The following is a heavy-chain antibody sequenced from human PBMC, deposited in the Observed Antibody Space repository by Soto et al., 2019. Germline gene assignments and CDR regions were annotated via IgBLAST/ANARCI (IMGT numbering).Heavy chain of an antibody. CDR3: ARGLLWFGELFGPNCDY. J-gene: IGHJ4*02. Sequence: ASVKVSCKASGYTFTSYYMHWVRQAPGQGLEWMGIINPSGASTSYAQKFQGRVTMTRDTSTSTVYMELSSLRSEDTAVYYCARGLLWFGELFGPNCDYWGQGTLVTVSS. CDR1: GYTFTSYY. CDR2: INPSGAST. D-gene: IGHD3-10*01. V-gene: IGHV1-46*01.